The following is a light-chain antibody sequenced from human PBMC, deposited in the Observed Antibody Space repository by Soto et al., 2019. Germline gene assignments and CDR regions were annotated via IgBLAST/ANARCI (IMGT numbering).Light chain of an antibody. Sequence: QSVLTQPPSVSGAPGQRVTISCTGNSSNIGAPYDVHWYQQLPGAAPRLLISGDIDRPSGVPDRFSGSKSGTSASLAITGLHAEDEADYYCSSYRSSGILVFGGGTKLTVL. CDR1: SSNIGAPYD. CDR2: GDI. CDR3: SSYRSSGILV. J-gene: IGLJ2*01. V-gene: IGLV1-40*01.